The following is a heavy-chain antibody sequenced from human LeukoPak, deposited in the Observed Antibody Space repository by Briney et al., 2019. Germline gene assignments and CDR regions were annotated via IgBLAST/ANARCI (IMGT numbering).Heavy chain of an antibody. J-gene: IGHJ4*02. CDR1: GFTFSSYW. CDR3: ANSRSEQLVDLYFDY. V-gene: IGHV3-7*03. Sequence: GGSLRLSCAASGFTFSSYWMSWVRQAPGKGLEWVANIKQDGSEKYYVDSVKGRFTISRDNAKNSLYLQMNSLRAEDTAVYYCANSRSEQLVDLYFDYWGQGTPVTVSS. CDR2: IKQDGSEK. D-gene: IGHD6-13*01.